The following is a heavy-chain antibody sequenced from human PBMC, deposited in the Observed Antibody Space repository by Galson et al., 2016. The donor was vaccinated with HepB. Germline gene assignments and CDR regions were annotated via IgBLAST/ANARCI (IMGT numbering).Heavy chain of an antibody. CDR2: IIRMFGTV. J-gene: IGHJ4*02. D-gene: IGHD5-12*01. V-gene: IGHV1-69*13. CDR3: ARSQIVATFTGFAY. Sequence: SVKVSCKASGGIFSSYAMSWVRQAPGHGLEWMGGIIRMFGTVNYARKFQGRVTISADDSASTVHMELSGLRSDDTAVYYCARSQIVATFTGFAYWGQGTRVTVSP. CDR1: GGIFSSYA.